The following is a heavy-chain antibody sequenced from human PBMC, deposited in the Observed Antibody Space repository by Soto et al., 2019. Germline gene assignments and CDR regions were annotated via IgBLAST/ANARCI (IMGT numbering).Heavy chain of an antibody. D-gene: IGHD3-16*01. V-gene: IGHV3-23*01. CDR1: GFTFNSYA. Sequence: EVQLLESGGGLVQPGGSLRVSCAASGFTFNSYAMSWVRQAPGKGLEWVSHIGATGDSAYYADSVKGRSSISRDNSKNPVYLKWNTWRAEARAVYTCAGGTYLVYWGQGTLVTVSS. J-gene: IGHJ4*02. CDR3: AGGTYLVY. CDR2: IGATGDSA.